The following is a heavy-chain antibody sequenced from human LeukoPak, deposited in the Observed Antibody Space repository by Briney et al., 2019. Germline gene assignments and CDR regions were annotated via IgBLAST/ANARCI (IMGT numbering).Heavy chain of an antibody. CDR2: IYYSGYT. V-gene: IGHV4-39*07. D-gene: IGHD5-24*01. CDR3: ARVADGYTYYFDY. J-gene: IGHJ4*02. Sequence: SETLSLTCTVSGGSISSNNYYWGWFRQPPGKGLEWIGSIYYSGYTYYNPSLKSRITISVDTSKNHFSLRLSSVTAADTAVYYCARVADGYTYYFDYWGQGTLVTVSS. CDR1: GGSISSNNYY.